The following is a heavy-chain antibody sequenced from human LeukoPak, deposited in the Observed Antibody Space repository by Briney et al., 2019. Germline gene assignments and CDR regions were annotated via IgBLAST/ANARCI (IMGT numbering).Heavy chain of an antibody. J-gene: IGHJ4*02. V-gene: IGHV4-39*07. CDR3: SRGQYRHDY. CDR1: GGSISSSSYY. Sequence: SETLSLTCTVSGGSISSSSYYWGWVRQPPGKGLEWIGSIYYSGSTYYNPSLKSRVTISVDTSKNQFSLKLSSVTATDTAVYYCSRGQYRHDYWGQGTLVTVSS. D-gene: IGHD2/OR15-2a*01. CDR2: IYYSGST.